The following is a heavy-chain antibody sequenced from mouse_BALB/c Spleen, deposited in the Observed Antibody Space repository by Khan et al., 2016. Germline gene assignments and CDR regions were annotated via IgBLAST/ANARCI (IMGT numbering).Heavy chain of an antibody. J-gene: IGHJ4*01. CDR2: ISSGGSYT. CDR1: GFTFSNYA. D-gene: IGHD1-1*01. V-gene: IGHV5-6*01. CDR3: ARQLDSSSSDYAMYY. Sequence: EVELVESGGDLVKPGGSLNLSCAASGFTFSNYAMSWVRQTPDKRLEWVATISSGGSYTYYPDSVKGRFTISRDNAKNTLYLQMSSLKCEDTAIYYRARQLDSSSSDYAMYYWGQGTSVTVSS.